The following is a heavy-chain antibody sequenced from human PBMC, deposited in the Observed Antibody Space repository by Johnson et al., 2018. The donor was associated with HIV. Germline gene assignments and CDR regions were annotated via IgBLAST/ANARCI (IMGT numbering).Heavy chain of an antibody. J-gene: IGHJ3*02. Sequence: QVQLVESGGGVVQPGRSLRLSCAASGFTFSSFGMHWVRQAPGKGLEWVAVISYDGSDKYYADSVKGRFTISRDSSKNTLYLQMSSLRAQDTAVYYCARGSRYTYDSYDDFDIWGQGTMVTVSS. CDR3: ARGSRYTYDSYDDFDI. D-gene: IGHD3-22*01. CDR2: ISYDGSDK. V-gene: IGHV3-30*19. CDR1: GFTFSSFG.